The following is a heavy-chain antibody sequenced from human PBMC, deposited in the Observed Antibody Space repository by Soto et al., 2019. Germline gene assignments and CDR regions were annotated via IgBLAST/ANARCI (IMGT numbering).Heavy chain of an antibody. Sequence: GGSLRLSCAASGFTFSSYGMHWVRQAPGKGLEWVAVISYDGSTIYYADSVKGRFTISRDNAKNSLYLQMNSLRAEDTAVYYCARDPGITGYSSGWGSHYWGQGTLVTVS. CDR2: ISYDGSTI. V-gene: IGHV3-30*03. J-gene: IGHJ4*02. D-gene: IGHD6-19*01. CDR1: GFTFSSYG. CDR3: ARDPGITGYSSGWGSHY.